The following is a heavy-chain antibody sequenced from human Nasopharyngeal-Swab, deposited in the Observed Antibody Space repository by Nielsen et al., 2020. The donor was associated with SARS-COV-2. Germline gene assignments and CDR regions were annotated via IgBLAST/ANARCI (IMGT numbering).Heavy chain of an antibody. CDR1: GYTFTSYD. CDR3: ARVDDIVVVVAATLHQYFQH. J-gene: IGHJ1*01. V-gene: IGHV1-8*01. Sequence: ASVQVSCKASGYTFTSYDINWVRQATGQGLEWMGWMNPNSGNTGYAQKFQGRVTMTRNTSISTAYMELSSLRSEDTAVYYCARVDDIVVVVAATLHQYFQHWGQGTLVTVSS. D-gene: IGHD2-15*01. CDR2: MNPNSGNT.